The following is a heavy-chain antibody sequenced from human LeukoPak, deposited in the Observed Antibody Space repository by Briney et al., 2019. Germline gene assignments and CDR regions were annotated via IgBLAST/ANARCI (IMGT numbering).Heavy chain of an antibody. CDR1: GYTFTGYY. CDR2: LNPNSGGT. CDR3: AKRAVGYCTNGVCQDFDY. J-gene: IGHJ4*02. D-gene: IGHD2-8*01. V-gene: IGHV1-2*02. Sequence: ASVKVSCKASGYTFTGYYMHWVRQAPGQGLEWMGWLNPNSGGTNYAQKFQGRVTMTRDTSISTAYMELSRLRSDDTAVYYCAKRAVGYCTNGVCQDFDYWGQGTLVTVSS.